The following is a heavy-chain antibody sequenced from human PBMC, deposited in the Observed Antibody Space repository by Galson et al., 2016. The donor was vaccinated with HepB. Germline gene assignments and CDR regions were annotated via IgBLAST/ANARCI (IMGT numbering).Heavy chain of an antibody. D-gene: IGHD6-13*01. CDR1: GYTFTGYY. J-gene: IGHJ4*02. CDR3: PREKHGSSWPPLFNY. Sequence: SVKVSCKASGYTFTGYYIAWVRQAPGQGLEWVGWISSYNRKTSYAQSFQGRVTMTTDTSTTTAYMELRSLKSDDTAIYYCPREKHGSSWPPLFNYWGQGTLVTVSS. CDR2: ISSYNRKT. V-gene: IGHV1-18*04.